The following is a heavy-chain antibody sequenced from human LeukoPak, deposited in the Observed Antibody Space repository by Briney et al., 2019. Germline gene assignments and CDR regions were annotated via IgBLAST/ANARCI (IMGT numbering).Heavy chain of an antibody. Sequence: SETLSLTCAVSGYSISSGYYWGWIRRPPGKGLEWIGSIYHGGSTYYNPSLKSRVTISVDTSKNQFSLKLSSVTAADTAVYYCARDEGYGDGAFDIWGQGTMVTVSS. J-gene: IGHJ3*02. CDR3: ARDEGYGDGAFDI. D-gene: IGHD4-17*01. CDR2: IYHGGST. V-gene: IGHV4-38-2*02. CDR1: GYSISSGYY.